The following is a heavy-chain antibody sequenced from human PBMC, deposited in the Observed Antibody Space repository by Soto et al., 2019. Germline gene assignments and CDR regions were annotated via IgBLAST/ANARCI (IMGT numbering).Heavy chain of an antibody. J-gene: IGHJ4*02. CDR1: GSSFSDANYY. CDR2: FYYDGRT. CDR3: ARRSHIVVDQT. D-gene: IGHD2-21*01. V-gene: IGHV4-39*02. Sequence: SETLSLTCMVSGSSFSDANYYWVWIRQPPGEGLEWIGSFYYDGRTYYNASLKSRVTISVDTSKNHFSLMLTSVTAADTAVYYCARRSHIVVDQTWAKGTLVTVSS.